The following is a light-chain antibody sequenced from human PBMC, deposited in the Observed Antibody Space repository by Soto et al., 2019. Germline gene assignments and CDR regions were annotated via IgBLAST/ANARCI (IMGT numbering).Light chain of an antibody. CDR3: ETWDTNVVV. J-gene: IGLJ2*01. CDR1: SGHSTYI. Sequence: QAVVTQSSSASASLGSSVKLTCTLSSGHSTYIIAWHQQQPGKAPRYLMKLEGSGSYNKGSGIPDRFSGSSSGADRYLTISNLQFEDEADYYCETWDTNVVVFGGGTTLTVL. V-gene: IGLV4-60*02. CDR2: LEGSGSY.